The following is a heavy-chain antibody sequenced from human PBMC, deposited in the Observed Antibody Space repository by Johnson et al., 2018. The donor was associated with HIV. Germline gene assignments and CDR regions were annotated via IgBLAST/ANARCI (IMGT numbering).Heavy chain of an antibody. CDR1: GFSVSSNY. V-gene: IGHV3-66*02. CDR2: IYCGGRT. CDR3: AREALDAFDI. Sequence: VQLVESGGGLVQPGGSLRLSCSASGFSVSSNYMSWVRQAPGKGLAWVSSIYCGGRTYYADSVKGRFSISRDTSKNTLYLQMNSLRAEDTAVYYCAREALDAFDIWGQGTMVTVSS. J-gene: IGHJ3*02.